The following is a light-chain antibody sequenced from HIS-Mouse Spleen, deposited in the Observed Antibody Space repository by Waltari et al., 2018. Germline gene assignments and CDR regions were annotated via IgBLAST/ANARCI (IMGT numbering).Light chain of an antibody. Sequence: QSALTQPASVSGSPGQSITISCTGTSSDVGGYNYVSWYQQHPGKAPKLMMYEVSNRPSGVSNSFSGSKSGNTASLTISGLQAEDEADYYCSSYTSSSTVVFGGGTKLTVL. CDR2: EVS. CDR3: SSYTSSSTVV. J-gene: IGLJ2*01. V-gene: IGLV2-14*01. CDR1: SSDVGGYNY.